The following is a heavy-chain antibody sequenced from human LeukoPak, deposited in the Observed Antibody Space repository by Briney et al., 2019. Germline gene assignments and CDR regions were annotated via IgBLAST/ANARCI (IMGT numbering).Heavy chain of an antibody. J-gene: IGHJ4*02. Sequence: GGSLRLSCAVSGFTFSSYAMHWVRQAPGKGLEWVAVISFDGTNKYYAASVKGRFTMSRDNSKSTLYVQMNSLRPEDTAVYYCARGGGTTDSAWYGYYFDHWAREPWSPCPQ. D-gene: IGHD6-19*01. V-gene: IGHV3-30*04. CDR2: ISFDGTNK. CDR1: GFTFSSYA. CDR3: ARGGGTTDSAWYGYYFDH.